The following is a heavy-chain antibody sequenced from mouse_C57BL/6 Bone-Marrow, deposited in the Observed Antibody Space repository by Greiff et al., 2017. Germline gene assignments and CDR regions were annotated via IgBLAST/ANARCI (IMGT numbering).Heavy chain of an antibody. CDR2: ISSGGSYT. CDR3: ERRQYYAYSIDY. Sequence: EVQGVESGGDLVKPGGSLKLSCAASGFAFSSYGMSWVRQTPDKRLEWVASISSGGSYTYYQDNVKGRFTISRDNAKNTLYLQRSSLKSEATAIYYCERRQYYAYSIDYWGQGTTGTDSS. D-gene: IGHD1-2*01. V-gene: IGHV5-6*01. J-gene: IGHJ2*01. CDR1: GFAFSSYG.